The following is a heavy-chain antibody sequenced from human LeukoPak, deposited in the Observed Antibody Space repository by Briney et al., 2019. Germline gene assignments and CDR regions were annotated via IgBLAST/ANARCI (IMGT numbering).Heavy chain of an antibody. V-gene: IGHV3-7*01. CDR2: IKQDESEK. CDR1: GFNFNVYW. CDR3: ARRSGYYWDAFDI. J-gene: IGHJ3*02. Sequence: GGSLRLSCAASGFNFNVYWMNWVRQAPGKGLEWVANIKQDESEKNYVDSVKGRFTISRDNAKNLLYLQMNNLRAEDTAVYYCARRSGYYWDAFDIWGQGTMVTVSS. D-gene: IGHD3-22*01.